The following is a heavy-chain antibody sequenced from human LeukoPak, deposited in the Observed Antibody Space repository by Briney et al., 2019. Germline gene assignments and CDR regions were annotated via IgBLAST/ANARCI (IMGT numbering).Heavy chain of an antibody. Sequence: QSGGSLRLSCAASGFTVSNDYMTWVRQAPGKGLEWVSVIYSETSTHYADSVKGRFTISRDSSKNTLYLQMSSLRAEDTAVYYCASVLWSENAEYFQHWGQGTPVTVSS. CDR3: ASVLWSENAEYFQH. V-gene: IGHV3-66*01. J-gene: IGHJ1*01. CDR2: IYSETST. D-gene: IGHD3-3*01. CDR1: GFTVSNDY.